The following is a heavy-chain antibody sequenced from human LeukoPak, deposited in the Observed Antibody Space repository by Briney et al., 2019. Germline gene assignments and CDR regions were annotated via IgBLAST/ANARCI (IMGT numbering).Heavy chain of an antibody. CDR1: GGSISSSSYY. J-gene: IGHJ4*02. V-gene: IGHV4-39*01. D-gene: IGHD1-1*01. CDR2: IYYSGST. Sequence: SETLSLTCTVSGGSISSSSYYWGWIRQPPGKGLEWIGSIYYSGSTYYNPSLKSRVTISVDTSKNQFSLKLSSVTAADTAAYYCARKRYPESFFDYWGQGTLVTVSS. CDR3: ARKRYPESFFDY.